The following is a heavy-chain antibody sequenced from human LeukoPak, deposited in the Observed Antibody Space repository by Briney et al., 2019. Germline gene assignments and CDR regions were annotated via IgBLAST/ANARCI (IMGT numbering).Heavy chain of an antibody. CDR2: INGDGDST. Sequence: GGSLRLSCAASEFIFSAFPMSWIRQAAGKGLEWVSSINGDGDSTHYAGSVKGRFTISRDNSKNTLYPEMNSLRVEDTAVYYCAIGGGSDYWGQGTLVTVSS. CDR1: EFIFSAFP. V-gene: IGHV3-23*01. D-gene: IGHD3-10*01. CDR3: AIGGGSDY. J-gene: IGHJ4*02.